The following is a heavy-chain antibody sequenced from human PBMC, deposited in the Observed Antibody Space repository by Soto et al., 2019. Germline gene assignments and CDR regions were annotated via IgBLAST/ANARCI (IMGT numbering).Heavy chain of an antibody. Sequence: HPGGSLRLSCAASGFTFSSYGMHWVRQAPGKGLEWVAVISYDGSNKYYADSVKGRFTISRDNSKNTLYLQMNSLRAEDTAVYYCAKERTSSIVLMVYAPYFDYWGQGTLVTVSS. CDR1: GFTFSSYG. J-gene: IGHJ4*02. CDR2: ISYDGSNK. D-gene: IGHD2-8*01. CDR3: AKERTSSIVLMVYAPYFDY. V-gene: IGHV3-30*18.